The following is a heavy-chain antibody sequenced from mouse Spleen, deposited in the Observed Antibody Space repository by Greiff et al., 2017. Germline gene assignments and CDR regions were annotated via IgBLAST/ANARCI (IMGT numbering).Heavy chain of an antibody. CDR1: GYTFTSYT. V-gene: IGHV1-4*01. CDR2: INPSSGYT. Sequence: QVQLKESGAELARPGASVKMSCKASGYTFTSYTMHWVKQRPGQGLEWIGYINPSSGYTNYNQKFKDKATLTADKSSSTAYMQLSSLTSEDSAVYYCARSELGRDYYAMDYWGQGTSVTVSS. J-gene: IGHJ4*01. CDR3: ARSELGRDYYAMDY. D-gene: IGHD4-1*01.